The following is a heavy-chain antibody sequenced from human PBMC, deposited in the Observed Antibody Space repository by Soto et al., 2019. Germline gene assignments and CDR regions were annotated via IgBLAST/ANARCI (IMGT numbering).Heavy chain of an antibody. Sequence: XSVKVSCKASGYTFTSYDISWVRQAPGQGLEWMGWVNPNSGYTDYAQKFQGRVTMTRNTSISTAYMELSSLKSDDTAVYFCARGRGWRDFWGQGDLVTGSS. V-gene: IGHV1-8*01. D-gene: IGHD6-19*01. CDR3: ARGRGWRDF. CDR2: VNPNSGYT. J-gene: IGHJ4*02. CDR1: GYTFTSYD.